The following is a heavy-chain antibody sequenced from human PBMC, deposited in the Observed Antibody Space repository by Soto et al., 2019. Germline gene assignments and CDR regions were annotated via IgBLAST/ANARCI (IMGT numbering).Heavy chain of an antibody. Sequence: PGESLKISCKGSGYSFNMYWIAWVRQMPGQGLEWMGIIYPGDSDTTYSSSFQGQATISADKTISTVYLQLSILKASDTAMYYGARQQRYMATINNDAFDIWGQGTMVTVSS. J-gene: IGHJ3*02. CDR3: ARQQRYMATINNDAFDI. CDR1: GYSFNMYW. V-gene: IGHV5-51*01. CDR2: IYPGDSDT. D-gene: IGHD5-12*01.